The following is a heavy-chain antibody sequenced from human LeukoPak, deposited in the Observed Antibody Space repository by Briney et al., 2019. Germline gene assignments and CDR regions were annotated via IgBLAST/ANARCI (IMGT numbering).Heavy chain of an antibody. CDR2: ITGSGGST. CDR1: GFTFSSYE. V-gene: IGHV3-23*01. Sequence: GGSLRLSCAASGFTFSSYEMNWVRQAPGKGLEWVSEITGSGGSTYYADSVKGRFTISRDNSKNTLCLQMNSLRAEDTAIYYCARELFDFDYWGQGTLVTASS. CDR3: ARELFDFDY. J-gene: IGHJ4*02. D-gene: IGHD3-10*01.